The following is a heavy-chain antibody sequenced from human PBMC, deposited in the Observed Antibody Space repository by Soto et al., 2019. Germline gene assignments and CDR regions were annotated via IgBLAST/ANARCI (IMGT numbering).Heavy chain of an antibody. CDR1: GGSISSGGYY. CDR2: IYYSGST. Sequence: SETLSLTCTVSGGSISSGGYYWSWIRQHPGKGLEWIGYIYYSGSTYYNPSLKSRVTISVDTSKNQFSLKLSSVTAADTAVYYCARDFASETTVTPGFDPWGQGTLVTVSS. D-gene: IGHD4-4*01. J-gene: IGHJ5*02. CDR3: ARDFASETTVTPGFDP. V-gene: IGHV4-31*03.